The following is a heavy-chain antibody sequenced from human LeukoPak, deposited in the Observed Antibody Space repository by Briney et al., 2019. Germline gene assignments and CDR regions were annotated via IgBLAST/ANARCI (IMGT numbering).Heavy chain of an antibody. V-gene: IGHV3-23*01. CDR1: GFTFSNNA. D-gene: IGHD3-10*01. CDR2: LTGDRGST. CDR3: AKDAVAPGSGGDFFDY. Sequence: GGFLRLSCAAPGFTFSNNAMSWVRQAPGKGLEWVSVLTGDRGSTYYADFVKGRFTISRDNSKNTLYLQMNSLRAEDTAIYYCAKDAVAPGSGGDFFDYWGQGTLVTVSS. J-gene: IGHJ4*02.